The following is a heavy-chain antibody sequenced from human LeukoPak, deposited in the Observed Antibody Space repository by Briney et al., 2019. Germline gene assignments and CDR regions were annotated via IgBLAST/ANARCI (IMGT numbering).Heavy chain of an antibody. J-gene: IGHJ4*02. Sequence: ASVKVSCKASGYTFTSYAMNWVRQAPGQGLEWMGWINTNTGNPTYAQDFTGRFVFSLDTSVSTAYLQISSLKAEDTAVYYCAVHSSGFTRPFDYWGQGTLVTVSS. V-gene: IGHV7-4-1*02. CDR3: AVHSSGFTRPFDY. CDR1: GYTFTSYA. D-gene: IGHD3-22*01. CDR2: INTNTGNP.